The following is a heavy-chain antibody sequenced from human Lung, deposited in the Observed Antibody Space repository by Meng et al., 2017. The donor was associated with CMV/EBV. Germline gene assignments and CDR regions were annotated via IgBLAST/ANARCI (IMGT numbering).Heavy chain of an antibody. CDR2: IPHRGSS. V-gene: IGHV4-4*02. J-gene: IGHJ1*01. CDR3: LRRSGGSV. D-gene: IGHD3-10*01. CDR1: GDSITNHNW. Sequence: QVQLRESGPALVKPAATLSLTCAVSGDSITNHNWWAWVRQPPGKGLEWIGEIPHRGSSAYNPSLKSRVSMSIDKSKNQFSLKLTSVTAADTAVYHCLRRSGGSVWGQGTLVTVSS.